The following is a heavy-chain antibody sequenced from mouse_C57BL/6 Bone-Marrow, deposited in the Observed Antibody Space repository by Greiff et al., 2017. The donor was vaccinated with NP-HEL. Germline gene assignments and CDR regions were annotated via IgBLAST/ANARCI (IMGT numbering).Heavy chain of an antibody. Sequence: VQLQQSGAELARPGASVKLSCKASGYTFTSYGISWVKQRTGQGLEWIGEIYPRSGNTYYNEKFKGKATLTADKSSSTAYMELRSLTSEDSAVYFCSPYYYGSSHRNFDYWGQGTTLTVSS. V-gene: IGHV1-81*01. D-gene: IGHD1-1*01. CDR1: GYTFTSYG. J-gene: IGHJ2*01. CDR3: SPYYYGSSHRNFDY. CDR2: IYPRSGNT.